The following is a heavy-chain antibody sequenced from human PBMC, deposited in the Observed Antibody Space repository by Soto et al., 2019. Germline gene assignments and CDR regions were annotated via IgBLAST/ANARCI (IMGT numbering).Heavy chain of an antibody. CDR1: GYTLTSYG. J-gene: IGHJ6*02. CDR3: ARDLITMVRGVTDYYYGMDV. CDR2: ISAYNGNT. Sequence: ASVKVSCKASGYTLTSYGISWVRQAPGQGLEWMGWISAYNGNTNYAQKLQGRVTMTTDTSTSTAYMELRSLRSDDTAVYYCARDLITMVRGVTDYYYGMDVWGQGTTVTVSS. V-gene: IGHV1-18*01. D-gene: IGHD3-10*01.